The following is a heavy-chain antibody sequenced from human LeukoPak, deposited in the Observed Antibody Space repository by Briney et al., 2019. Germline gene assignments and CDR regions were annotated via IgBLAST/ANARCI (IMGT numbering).Heavy chain of an antibody. D-gene: IGHD6-19*01. CDR2: INPNSGGT. Sequence: GASVKVSCKASGYTFTGYYMHWVRQAPGQGLEWMGWINPNSGGTNYAQKFQGRVTMTRDTSISTAYMELSRLRSDDTAVYYCARVTRTSGWYAVGDYWGQGTLVTVSS. CDR3: ARVTRTSGWYAVGDY. V-gene: IGHV1-2*02. CDR1: GYTFTGYY. J-gene: IGHJ4*02.